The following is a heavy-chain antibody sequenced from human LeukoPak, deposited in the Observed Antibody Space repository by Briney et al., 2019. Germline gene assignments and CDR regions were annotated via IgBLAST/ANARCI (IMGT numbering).Heavy chain of an antibody. Sequence: GGSLRLSCAASGFTFSSYAMSWVRQAPGKGLEWVSAISGSGGSTYYADPVKGRFTISRDNSKNTLYLQMNSLRAEDTAVYYCAKVKLRIWEQMDEYFQHWGQGTLVTVSS. CDR1: GFTFSSYA. CDR2: ISGSGGST. V-gene: IGHV3-23*01. CDR3: AKVKLRIWEQMDEYFQH. J-gene: IGHJ1*01. D-gene: IGHD1-7*01.